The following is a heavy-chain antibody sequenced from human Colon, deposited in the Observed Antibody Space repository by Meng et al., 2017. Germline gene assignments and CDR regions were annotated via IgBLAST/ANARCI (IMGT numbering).Heavy chain of an antibody. CDR2: ISNSGKT. Sequence: SAPGTLSPRVHMSLASVVCADYHGSWKWWSWLGQSPGKGLEWIGEISNSGKTVYSPSLKSRVTISLDKSSNHFSLTLSPVTAADTAIYFCARERMRELGLFDYWGQGALVTVSS. D-gene: IGHD7-27*01. J-gene: IGHJ4*02. CDR1: ADYHGSWKW. CDR3: ARERMRELGLFDY. V-gene: IGHV4-4*01.